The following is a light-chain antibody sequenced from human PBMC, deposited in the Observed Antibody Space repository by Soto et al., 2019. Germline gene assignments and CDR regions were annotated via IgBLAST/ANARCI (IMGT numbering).Light chain of an antibody. V-gene: IGKV1-5*01. J-gene: IGKJ1*01. Sequence: DIQMTQSPSTLSASVGDRVTITCRASQSISSWLAWYQQKPGKAPKLLIYDASSLESGVPSRFSGSGSGTEFTLTISSLQPDDFATYYCQQYNSYSWTSGQGTKVDIK. CDR3: QQYNSYSWT. CDR1: QSISSW. CDR2: DAS.